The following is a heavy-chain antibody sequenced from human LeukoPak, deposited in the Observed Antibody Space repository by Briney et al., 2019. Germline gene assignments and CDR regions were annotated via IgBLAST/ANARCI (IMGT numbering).Heavy chain of an antibody. V-gene: IGHV4-61*02. CDR2: IYTSGTT. CDR3: AREFES. CDR1: GGSISSGSHY. J-gene: IGHJ5*01. Sequence: SQTLSLTCTVSGGSISSGSHYWSWIRQPAGKGLEWIGLIYTSGTTKTSPSLESRVTISLDTSKNQFSLKLGSVTAADTAVYYCAREFESWGQGTPVTVSS.